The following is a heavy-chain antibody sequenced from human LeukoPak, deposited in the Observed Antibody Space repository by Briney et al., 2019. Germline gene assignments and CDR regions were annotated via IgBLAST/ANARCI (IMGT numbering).Heavy chain of an antibody. CDR2: ISYSGGT. Sequence: SETLSLTCNVSGGSFSRSSYYWAWIRQPPGKGLEWIGSISYSGGTFYNPSLKSRVTISVDVPKNQFSLGLTSVAAADTAVYYCASDGDYWGQGTLVT. V-gene: IGHV4-39*07. CDR1: GGSFSRSSYY. CDR3: ASDGDY. J-gene: IGHJ4*02.